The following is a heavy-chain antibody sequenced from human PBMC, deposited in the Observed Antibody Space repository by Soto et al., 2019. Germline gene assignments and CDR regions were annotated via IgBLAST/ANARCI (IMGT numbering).Heavy chain of an antibody. V-gene: IGHV2-5*02. Sequence: SAPTLVNPTQPLTLTCTFSGFSLSTRGVGVGWIRQPPGKALEWLALIYWDDDKRYSPSLKSRLTITKDTSKNQVVLIMTNMDPVDTATYYCAHVLGFHDPGGDWFDPWGQGTLVTVSS. CDR2: IYWDDDK. D-gene: IGHD3-16*01. CDR3: AHVLGFHDPGGDWFDP. J-gene: IGHJ5*02. CDR1: GFSLSTRGVG.